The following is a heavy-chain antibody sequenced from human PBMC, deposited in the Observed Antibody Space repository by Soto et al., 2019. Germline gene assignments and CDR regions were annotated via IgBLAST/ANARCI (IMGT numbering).Heavy chain of an antibody. D-gene: IGHD3-10*01. V-gene: IGHV3-64D*08. Sequence: GGSLRLSCSASGGTFISYAMHWVRQAPGKGLEYVSAISSNGGSTYYADSVKGRFTISRDNSKNTLYLQMSSLRAEDTAVYYCVKDEVSYHYYGSGSWPTPFDPWGQGTLVTVSS. J-gene: IGHJ5*02. CDR3: VKDEVSYHYYGSGSWPTPFDP. CDR2: ISSNGGST. CDR1: GGTFISYA.